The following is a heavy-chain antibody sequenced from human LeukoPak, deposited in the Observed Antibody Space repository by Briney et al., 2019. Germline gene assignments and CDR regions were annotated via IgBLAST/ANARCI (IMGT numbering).Heavy chain of an antibody. CDR3: ARLAAPARAFDI. V-gene: IGHV1-2*02. D-gene: IGHD6-6*01. Sequence: ASMKVSCKASGYTFTGYYMHWVRQAPGQGFEWMGWINPNSGDTNYAQKLQGRVTMTTDTSTSTAYMELRSLRSDDTAVYYCARLAAPARAFDIWGQGTMVTVSS. J-gene: IGHJ3*02. CDR1: GYTFTGYY. CDR2: INPNSGDT.